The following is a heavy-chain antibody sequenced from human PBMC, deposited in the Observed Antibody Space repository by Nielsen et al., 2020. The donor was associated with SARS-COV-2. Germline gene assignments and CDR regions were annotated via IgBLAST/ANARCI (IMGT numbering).Heavy chain of an antibody. J-gene: IGHJ3*02. V-gene: IGHV1-46*01. CDR1: RDTFTGYY. CDR3: ASSPMVRGVIGWRAAFDI. CDR2: INPSGGST. Sequence: SVKVSCKASRDTFTGYYVHWVRQAPGQGLEWMGIINPSGGSTSYAQKFQGRVTMTRDTSTSTVYMELSSLRSEDTAVYYCASSPMVRGVIGWRAAFDIWGQGTMVTVSS. D-gene: IGHD3-10*01.